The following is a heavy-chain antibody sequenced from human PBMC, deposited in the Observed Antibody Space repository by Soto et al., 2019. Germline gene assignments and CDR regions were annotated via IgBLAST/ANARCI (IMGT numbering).Heavy chain of an antibody. V-gene: IGHV4-31*03. CDR2: IYYSGST. Sequence: QVQLQESGPGLVKPSQTLSLTCTVSGGSISSGAYYWSWIRQHPGKGLEWIGYIYYSGSTYYNPSLKSRVTISGDTSKNQFSLKLSSVTAADTAVYYCASSSGARYYDYWGQGTLVTVSS. CDR3: ASSSGARYYDY. CDR1: GGSISSGAYY. D-gene: IGHD2-15*01. J-gene: IGHJ4*02.